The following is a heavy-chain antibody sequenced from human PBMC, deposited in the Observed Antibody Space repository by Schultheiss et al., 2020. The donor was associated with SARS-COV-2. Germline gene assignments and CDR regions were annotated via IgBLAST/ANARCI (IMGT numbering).Heavy chain of an antibody. CDR1: GFIVSSNY. CDR2: INSDGSST. V-gene: IGHV3-74*01. J-gene: IGHJ6*02. Sequence: GGSLRLSCAASGFIVSSNYMSWVRQAPGKGLVWVSRINSDGSSTSYADSVKGRFTISRDNAKNSLYLQMNSLRAEDTAVYYCARDHITIFGVVIIAHYYGMDVWGQGTTVTVSS. D-gene: IGHD3-3*01. CDR3: ARDHITIFGVVIIAHYYGMDV.